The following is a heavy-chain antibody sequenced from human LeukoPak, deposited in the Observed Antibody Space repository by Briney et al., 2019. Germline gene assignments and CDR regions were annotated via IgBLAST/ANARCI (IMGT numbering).Heavy chain of an antibody. CDR1: GFTFSSYA. CDR2: ISGSGGST. J-gene: IGHJ4*02. CDR3: AKSVAGINLGISYFDY. V-gene: IGHV3-23*01. Sequence: GGALRLSCAASGFTFSSYAMSWGRQAPGKGVEWVSAISGSGGSTYYADSVKGRFTISRDNSKNTLYLQMNSLRAEDTAVYYCAKSVAGINLGISYFDYWGQGTLVTVSS. D-gene: IGHD7-27*01.